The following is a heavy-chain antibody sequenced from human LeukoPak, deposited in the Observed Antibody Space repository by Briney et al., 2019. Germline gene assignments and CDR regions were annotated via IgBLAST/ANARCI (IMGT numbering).Heavy chain of an antibody. V-gene: IGHV4-59*08. J-gene: IGHJ4*02. Sequence: PSETLSLTCTVSGDXISTYYCSWIRQPPGKGLEWIGYIHYSGSTNYNPSLRSRVTISVDTSKNQFSLKLSSATAADTAVYFCARRAINSVMFDYWGQGTLVTVSS. CDR2: IHYSGST. CDR1: GDXISTYY. CDR3: ARRAINSVMFDY. D-gene: IGHD3-16*01.